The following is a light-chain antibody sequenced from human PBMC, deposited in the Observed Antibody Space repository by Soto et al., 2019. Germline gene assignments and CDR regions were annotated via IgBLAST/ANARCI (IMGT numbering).Light chain of an antibody. J-gene: IGLJ3*02. Sequence: QSVLTQPPSASGTPGQRVTISCSGSSSNIEGNHVYWYRLLQGTAPKLLIYRNNQRPSGVPDRFSGSKSGTSASLAISGLRSEDEAHYCCAVWDDSLSGPVFGGGTKLTVL. V-gene: IGLV1-47*01. CDR2: RNN. CDR3: AVWDDSLSGPV. CDR1: SSNIEGNH.